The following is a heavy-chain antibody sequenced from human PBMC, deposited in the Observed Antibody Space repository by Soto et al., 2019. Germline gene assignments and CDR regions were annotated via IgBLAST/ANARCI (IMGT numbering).Heavy chain of an antibody. CDR3: AKDLDTCMVGLCYGVDV. D-gene: IGHD5-18*01. CDR2: ISYDGSNR. J-gene: IGHJ6*02. Sequence: PLGGSLRLSCAASGFTFSSYGMHWVRQAPGKGLEWVAVISYDGSNRYYADSVKGRFTISRGNSKNTLYLQMNSLRAEDTAVYYCAKDLDTCMVGLCYGVDVWGQGTTVTVSS. CDR1: GFTFSSYG. V-gene: IGHV3-30*18.